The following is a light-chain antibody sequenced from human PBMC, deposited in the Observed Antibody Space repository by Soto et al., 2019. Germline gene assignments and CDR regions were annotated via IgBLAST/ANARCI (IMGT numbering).Light chain of an antibody. CDR3: QQYNSNPT. J-gene: IGKJ5*01. V-gene: IGKV1-5*03. CDR2: KAS. CDR1: QTISSW. Sequence: DIQLTQSPYTLSGSVGDRVTLTCRASQTISSWLAWYQQKPGKAPKLLIYKASSLESGVPSRFSGSGSGTEFTLTISSLQPDDFATYYCQQYNSNPTFGQGTRLEI.